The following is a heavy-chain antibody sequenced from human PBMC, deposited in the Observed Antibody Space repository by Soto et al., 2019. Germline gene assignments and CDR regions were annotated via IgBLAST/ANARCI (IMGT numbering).Heavy chain of an antibody. J-gene: IGHJ4*02. CDR2: IYPGDSDT. CDR1: GYSFTNYW. CDR3: ARHLYGYLDY. V-gene: IGHV5-51*01. D-gene: IGHD3-10*01. Sequence: GESLKISCKASGYSFTNYWIGWVRQMPGKGLEWMGIIYPGDSDTRYSPSFQGQVTISVDKSLSTAYLQWSSLKASDTATCYCARHLYGYLDYWGQGTLVTVSS.